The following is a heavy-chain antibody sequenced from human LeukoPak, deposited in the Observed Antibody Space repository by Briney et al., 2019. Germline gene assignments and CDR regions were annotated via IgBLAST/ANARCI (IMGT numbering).Heavy chain of an antibody. J-gene: IGHJ5*02. Sequence: SETLSLTCAVYGGSFSGYYWSWIRQPPGKGLEWIGEINHSGSTNYNPSLKSRVTISVDTSKNQFSLKLSSVTAADTAVYYCARYGDYVVRYNWFDPWGQGTLVTVSS. V-gene: IGHV4-34*01. CDR1: GGSFSGYY. D-gene: IGHD4-17*01. CDR3: ARYGDYVVRYNWFDP. CDR2: INHSGST.